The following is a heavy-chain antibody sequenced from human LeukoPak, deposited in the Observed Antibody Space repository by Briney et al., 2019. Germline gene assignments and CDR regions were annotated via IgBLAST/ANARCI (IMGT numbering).Heavy chain of an antibody. Sequence: ASVKVPCKASGYTFTSYAMHWVRQAPGQRLEWMGWINAGNGNTKYSQKFQGRVTITRDTSASTAYMELSSLRSEDTAVYYCARDSRSYDFWGGPLPMDVWGQGTTVTVSS. CDR2: INAGNGNT. J-gene: IGHJ6*02. D-gene: IGHD3-3*01. CDR1: GYTFTSYA. CDR3: ARDSRSYDFWGGPLPMDV. V-gene: IGHV1-3*01.